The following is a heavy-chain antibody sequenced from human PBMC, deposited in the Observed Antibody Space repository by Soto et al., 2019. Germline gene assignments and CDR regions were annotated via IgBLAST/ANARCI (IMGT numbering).Heavy chain of an antibody. J-gene: IGHJ6*02. CDR3: ARDGNYDFWSGYWSRVGYCGMDV. D-gene: IGHD3-3*01. CDR2: ISDYNGNT. CDR1: GYTFTSYG. Sequence: QVQLVQSGAEVKKPGASVKVSCKASGYTFTSYGISCVRQAPGQGLEWVGWISDYNGNTNYAQKLEGRVTMTSDTSTSTAYVELRSLRSDDPAVYYCARDGNYDFWSGYWSRVGYCGMDVCGQGTMVIVYS. V-gene: IGHV1-18*04.